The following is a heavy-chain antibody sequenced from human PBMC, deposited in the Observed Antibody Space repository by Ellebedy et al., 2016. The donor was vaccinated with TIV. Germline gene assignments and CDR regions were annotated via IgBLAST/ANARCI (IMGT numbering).Heavy chain of an antibody. Sequence: ASVKVSCKASANTFTSYYMHWVRHAPGQGLEWLGIIIPSGGSTNYAQKFQGRVTITRDTSTSTVYMKLSSLRSEDTAVYYCARGRMFQEYWGQGTLVTVSS. CDR2: IIPSGGST. CDR1: ANTFTSYY. J-gene: IGHJ4*02. D-gene: IGHD3-10*02. CDR3: ARGRMFQEY. V-gene: IGHV1-46*01.